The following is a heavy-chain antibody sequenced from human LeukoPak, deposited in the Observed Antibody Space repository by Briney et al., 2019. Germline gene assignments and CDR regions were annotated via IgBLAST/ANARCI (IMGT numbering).Heavy chain of an antibody. CDR2: ISDSGGDT. J-gene: IGHJ4*02. V-gene: IGHV3-23*01. CDR3: AKDGVWQSYYFDY. Sequence: PGGSLRLSCAASGFTFSSYAMSWVRQAPGKGLEWVSSISDSGGDTYYADSGKGRFTISRDNSKKQLYLQMNSLRAEDTAVYYCAKDGVWQSYYFDYWGQGTLVTVSS. D-gene: IGHD6-19*01. CDR1: GFTFSSYA.